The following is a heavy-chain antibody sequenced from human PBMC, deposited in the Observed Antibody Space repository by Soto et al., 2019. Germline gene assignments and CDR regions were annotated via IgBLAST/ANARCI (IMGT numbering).Heavy chain of an antibody. Sequence: QLQLQESGPGLVKPSETLSLTCTVSGGSISSGTYYWGWIRQPPGKGLEWIGSIYYSGSTYYNPSLTRRVTISVDTSKNQFSLTLSSVTATDTAVYFCARHVKGYCSSTSCHTDYWGQGTLVTVSS. CDR2: IYYSGST. CDR1: GGSISSGTYY. CDR3: ARHVKGYCSSTSCHTDY. D-gene: IGHD2-2*01. V-gene: IGHV4-39*01. J-gene: IGHJ4*02.